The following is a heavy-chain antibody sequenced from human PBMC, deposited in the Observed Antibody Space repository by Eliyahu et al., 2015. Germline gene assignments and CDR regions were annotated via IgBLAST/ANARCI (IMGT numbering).Heavy chain of an antibody. V-gene: IGHV3-30*01. CDR1: SSYA. J-gene: IGHJ6*01. D-gene: IGHD2-15*01. Sequence: SSYAMHWVRQAPGKGLEWVAVISYDGSNKYYADSVKGRFTISRDNSKNTLYLQMNSLRAEDTAVYYCAREGQEESGLAATRLYYYYSG. CDR2: ISYDGSNK. CDR3: AREGQEESGLAATRLYYYYSG.